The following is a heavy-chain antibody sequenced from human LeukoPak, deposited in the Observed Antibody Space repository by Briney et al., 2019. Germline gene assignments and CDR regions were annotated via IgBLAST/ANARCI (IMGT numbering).Heavy chain of an antibody. CDR3: ARRKVDYYDS. Sequence: ASVKVSCKTSGYTFTSYGITWVRQAPGQGLEWMGWISAYNGNTNFAQKLQGRVTLTTDTSTSTVYMELRSLTSDDTAVYYCARRKVDYYDSWGQGALVTVSS. CDR1: GYTFTSYG. J-gene: IGHJ4*02. CDR2: ISAYNGNT. V-gene: IGHV1-18*01.